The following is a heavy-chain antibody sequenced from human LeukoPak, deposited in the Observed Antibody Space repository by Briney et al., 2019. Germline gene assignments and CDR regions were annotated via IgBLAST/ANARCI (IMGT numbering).Heavy chain of an antibody. CDR3: ARGPPDCSSTSCYAFDAFDI. J-gene: IGHJ3*02. D-gene: IGHD2-2*01. CDR2: IYYSGST. Sequence: PSETLSLTCTVSGGSISSSSYYWGWIRQPPGKGLEWIGSIYYSGSTYYNPSLKSRVTISVDTSKNQFSLKLSSVTAADTAAYYCARGPPDCSSTSCYAFDAFDIWGQGTMVTVSS. CDR1: GGSISSSSYY. V-gene: IGHV4-39*07.